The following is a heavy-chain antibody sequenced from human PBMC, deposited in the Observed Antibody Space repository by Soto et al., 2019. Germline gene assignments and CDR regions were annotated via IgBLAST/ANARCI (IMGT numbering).Heavy chain of an antibody. CDR1: GYTFTSYY. J-gene: IGHJ4*02. D-gene: IGHD5-18*01. CDR3: AYIPVQRDGYNPLFDY. V-gene: IGHV1-46*01. Sequence: ASVKVSCKASGYTFTSYYMHWVRQAPGQGLEWMGIINPSGGSTSYAQKFQGRVTMTRDTSTSTVYMELSSLRSEDTAVYYCAYIPVQRDGYNPLFDYWGQGTLVTVSS. CDR2: INPSGGST.